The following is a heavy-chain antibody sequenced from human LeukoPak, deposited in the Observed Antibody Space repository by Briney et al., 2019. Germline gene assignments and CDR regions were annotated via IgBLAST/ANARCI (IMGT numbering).Heavy chain of an antibody. CDR3: ARDRWSLGY. Sequence: PGGSLRLSCAASGFTVSSNYMSWVRQAPGKGLEWVAYINSSSSYTKCAVSVKGRFTISRDNAKKSLYLPMNSLRAEDTAVYYWARDRWSLGYWGQGTLVTVSS. V-gene: IGHV3-11*06. J-gene: IGHJ4*02. CDR2: INSSSSYT. CDR1: GFTVSSNY. D-gene: IGHD3-16*01.